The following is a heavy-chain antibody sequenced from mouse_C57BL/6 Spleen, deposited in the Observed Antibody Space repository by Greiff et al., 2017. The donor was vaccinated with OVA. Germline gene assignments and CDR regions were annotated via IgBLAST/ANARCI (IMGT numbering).Heavy chain of an antibody. CDR1: GYTFTGYW. J-gene: IGHJ4*01. D-gene: IGHD2-10*01. Sequence: ESGAELMKPGASVKLSCKATGYTFTGYWIEWVKQRPGHGLEWIGEILPGSGSTNYNEKFKGKATFTADTSSNTAYMQLSSLTTEDSAIYYCARSGRAYYGNYEAMDYWGQGTSVTVSS. CDR2: ILPGSGST. CDR3: ARSGRAYYGNYEAMDY. V-gene: IGHV1-9*01.